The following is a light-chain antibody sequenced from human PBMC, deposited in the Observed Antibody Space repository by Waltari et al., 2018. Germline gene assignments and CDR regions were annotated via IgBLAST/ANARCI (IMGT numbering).Light chain of an antibody. J-gene: IGKJ5*01. CDR2: WAS. CDR3: QQYYTTPIT. Sequence: DIVMTQSPDSLAVSLGVRATINCRSSQSVLYSSNNKNYLAWYQQKPGQPPKLLIYWASTQESGVPDRFSGGGSGTDFTLTISSLQAEDVAVYYCQQYYTTPITFGQGTRLEIK. V-gene: IGKV4-1*01. CDR1: QSVLYSSNNKNY.